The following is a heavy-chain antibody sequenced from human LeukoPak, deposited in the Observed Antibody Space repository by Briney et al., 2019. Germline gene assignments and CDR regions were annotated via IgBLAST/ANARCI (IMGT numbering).Heavy chain of an antibody. Sequence: PGKSLRLSCAASGFSFSDYAMHWVRQAPAKGLEWVAATSHNEGNRYYADSVKGRFTISRDNSRNTPYLEVNSLRTDDTAVYFCARGPGLAMGKGYFDYCGQGTLVTVSS. CDR3: ARGPGLAMGKGYFDY. J-gene: IGHJ4*02. V-gene: IGHV3-30-3*01. CDR2: TSHNEGNR. CDR1: GFSFSDYA. D-gene: IGHD5-18*01.